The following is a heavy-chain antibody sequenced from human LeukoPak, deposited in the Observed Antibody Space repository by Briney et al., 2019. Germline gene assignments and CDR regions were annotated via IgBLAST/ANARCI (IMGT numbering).Heavy chain of an antibody. CDR1: GYTFTGYY. Sequence: ASVKVSCKASGYTFTGYYMHWVRQAPGQGLEWMGWINPNSGGTNYAQKSQGRVTMTRDTSISTAYMELSRLRSDDTAVYYCAVIFVTEAFDIWGQGTMVTVSS. CDR2: INPNSGGT. D-gene: IGHD3/OR15-3a*01. V-gene: IGHV1-2*02. CDR3: AVIFVTEAFDI. J-gene: IGHJ3*02.